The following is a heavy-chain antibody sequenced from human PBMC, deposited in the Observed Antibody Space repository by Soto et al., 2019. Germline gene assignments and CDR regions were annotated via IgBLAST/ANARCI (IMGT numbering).Heavy chain of an antibody. D-gene: IGHD3-3*01. CDR2: ISAYNGNT. V-gene: IGHV1-18*04. CDR1: GYTFTSYG. CDR3: AIDVPSYYDFWSGYYTYYYYGIDV. J-gene: IGHJ6*02. Sequence: QVQLVQSGAEVKKPGASVKVSCKASGYTFTSYGISCVRHAPGQGLEWLGWISAYNGNTNYAQKLQGRVTMTTDTSTSTAYMELRSLRSDDTAVYYFAIDVPSYYDFWSGYYTYYYYGIDVWGHGTTVTVYS.